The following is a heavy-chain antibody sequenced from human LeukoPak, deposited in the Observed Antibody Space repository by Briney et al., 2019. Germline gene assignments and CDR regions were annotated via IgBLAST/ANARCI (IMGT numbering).Heavy chain of an antibody. J-gene: IGHJ4*02. CDR1: GGSVSSGSYY. CDR3: ARAPMVRGVTGFDY. V-gene: IGHV4-61*01. CDR2: IYYSGST. Sequence: SETLSLTCTVSGGSVSSGSYYWSWIRQPPGKGLEWIGYIYYSGSTNYSPSLKSRVTISVDTSKNQFSLKLSSVTAADTAVYYCARAPMVRGVTGFDYWGQGTLVTVSS. D-gene: IGHD3-10*01.